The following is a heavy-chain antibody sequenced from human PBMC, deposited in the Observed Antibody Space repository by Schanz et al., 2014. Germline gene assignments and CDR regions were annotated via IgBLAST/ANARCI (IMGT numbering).Heavy chain of an antibody. CDR3: ALDSGSYDY. CDR2: INPNSGAT. V-gene: IGHV1-2*02. D-gene: IGHD1-26*01. J-gene: IGHJ4*02. Sequence: QVQLVQSGSEVKKPGASVKVSCKSSGYTFTSYYMHWMRQAPGQGLEWMGWINPNSGATSSAQKFQGRVTMTRDTSISTAYMELSRLRSDDTAVYYCALDSGSYDYWGQGTLVTVSS. CDR1: GYTFTSYY.